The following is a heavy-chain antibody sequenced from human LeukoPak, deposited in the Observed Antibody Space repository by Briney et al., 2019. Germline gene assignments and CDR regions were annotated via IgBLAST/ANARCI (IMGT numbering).Heavy chain of an antibody. V-gene: IGHV4-31*02. J-gene: IGHJ5*02. D-gene: IGHD6-13*01. Sequence: LRLSCAASGFTFSSYSMNWIRQHPGKGLEWIGFIYYSGTTYYNPSLKSRATISVDTSKNHFSLKLISVTDADTAMYYCARGTGGAAAADFDPWGQGTLVTVSS. CDR3: ARGTGGAAAADFDP. CDR1: GFTFSSYS. CDR2: IYYSGTT.